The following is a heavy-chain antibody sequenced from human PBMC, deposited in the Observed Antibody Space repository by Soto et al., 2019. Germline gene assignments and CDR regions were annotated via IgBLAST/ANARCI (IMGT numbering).Heavy chain of an antibody. CDR2: ISSGSRTI. CDR1: GLTFSSCH. J-gene: IGHJ4*02. V-gene: IGHV3-48*01. Sequence: VQLVESGGGLVQSGGSLRLSCAASGLTFSSCHMNWVRQAPGKGLEWVSYISSGSRTIFYADSVNGRFTISRDNAKNSLYLQMNSLRAEDTAVYYCARDPDDTGASDHYWGRGTLVTVSS. D-gene: IGHD2-8*02. CDR3: ARDPDDTGASDHY.